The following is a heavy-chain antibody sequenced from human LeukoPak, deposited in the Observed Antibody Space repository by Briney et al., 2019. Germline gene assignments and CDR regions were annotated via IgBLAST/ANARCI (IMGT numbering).Heavy chain of an antibody. J-gene: IGHJ5*02. CDR1: DDSVNIYY. CDR3: AMSNTVRRPFFDP. D-gene: IGHD4-11*01. Sequence: SETLSLTCIGSDDSVNIYYCSWIRQAPGKGLEWIGYIYNRGSTKYNPSLKSRATISVDTSKNQFSLKLTSVTAADTAVYYCAMSNTVRRPFFDPWGQGALVTVSS. V-gene: IGHV4-59*02. CDR2: IYNRGST.